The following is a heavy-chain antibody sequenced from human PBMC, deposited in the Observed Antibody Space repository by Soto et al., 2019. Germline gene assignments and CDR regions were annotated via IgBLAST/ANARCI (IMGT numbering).Heavy chain of an antibody. CDR2: IYESGRT. V-gene: IGHV4-38-2*01. CDR3: ARGDRYSGSFSDYFDP. CDR1: GYSISSGYY. Sequence: PSETLSLTCAVSGYSISSGYYWGWIRQPPGKGPEWIGYIYESGRTYYKPSLKSRASISMDKSRNQFSVRLTSVTAADTAVYFCARGDRYSGSFSDYFDPWGQGTLVTVSS. J-gene: IGHJ5*02. D-gene: IGHD1-26*01.